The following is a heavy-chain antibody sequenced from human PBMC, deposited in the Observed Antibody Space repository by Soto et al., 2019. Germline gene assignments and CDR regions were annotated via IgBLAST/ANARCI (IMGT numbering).Heavy chain of an antibody. J-gene: IGHJ3*02. V-gene: IGHV3-11*05. CDR1: GFTFSDYY. CDR2: IGSSSTYT. D-gene: IGHD3-9*01. CDR3: ARDADILTGSDAFDI. Sequence: QVPLVESGGGLVKPGGSLRLSCAASGFTFSDYYMSWIRQAPGKGLEWVSYIGSSSTYTNYADSVKGRFTIPRDNAXYSLYLQMNSLRAEDTAVYYCARDADILTGSDAFDIWGQGTMVTVSS.